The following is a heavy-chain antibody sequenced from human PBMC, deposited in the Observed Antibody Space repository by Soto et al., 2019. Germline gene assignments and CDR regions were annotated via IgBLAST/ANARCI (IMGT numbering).Heavy chain of an antibody. D-gene: IGHD3-22*01. J-gene: IGHJ4*02. Sequence: QVQLVESGGGVVQPGRSLRLSCGASGFTFSNYGMHWVRQAPGKGLEWVAFISNDGSNKNYGDSVKGRFSISRDNSENTLYLLLNSLRAEDTAVYFCAKDQLPVYYYHSRGPFDSWGQGTLVTVSS. CDR1: GFTFSNYG. CDR3: AKDQLPVYYYHSRGPFDS. CDR2: ISNDGSNK. V-gene: IGHV3-30*18.